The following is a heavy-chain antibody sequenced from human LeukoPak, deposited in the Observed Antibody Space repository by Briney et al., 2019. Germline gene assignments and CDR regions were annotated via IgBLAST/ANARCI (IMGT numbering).Heavy chain of an antibody. J-gene: IGHJ4*02. V-gene: IGHV3-53*01. CDR3: AREREFGGYYYFDY. Sequence: GGSLSLSCAASGYTVSSNYMSCLRDARGKGLEGVSVIYSGGSTYYADSVKGRFTISRDNSKNTLYLQMNSLRAEDTAVYYCAREREFGGYYYFDYWGQGTLVTVSS. CDR1: GYTVSSNY. CDR2: IYSGGST. D-gene: IGHD3-16*01.